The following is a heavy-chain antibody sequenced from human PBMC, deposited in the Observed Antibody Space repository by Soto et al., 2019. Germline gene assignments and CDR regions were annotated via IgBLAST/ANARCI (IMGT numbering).Heavy chain of an antibody. J-gene: IGHJ6*01. Sequence: GESRKISCKGSGYSFTSYWIGWVRQIPGKGLEWMGIIYPCDSYTRYSPSFQGQVTISADKSISTAYLQWSSLKASDTAMYYCARPADTAMVFGMDIGGQGTTVTVS. CDR3: ARPADTAMVFGMDI. V-gene: IGHV5-51*01. CDR2: IYPCDSYT. CDR1: GYSFTSYW. D-gene: IGHD5-18*01.